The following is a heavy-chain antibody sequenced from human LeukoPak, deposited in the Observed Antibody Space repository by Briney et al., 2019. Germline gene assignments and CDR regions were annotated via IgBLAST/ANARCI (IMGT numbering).Heavy chain of an antibody. CDR1: GGTFSSYA. CDR2: IIPILGIA. CDR3: ARDLWCSGGSCPFDP. V-gene: IGHV1-69*04. J-gene: IGHJ5*02. D-gene: IGHD2-15*01. Sequence: GASVKVSCKASGGTFSSYAISWVRQAPGQGLEWMGRIIPILGIANYAQKFQGRVTITADKSTSTVYMEMSSLRSEDTAVYYCARDLWCSGGSCPFDPWGQGTLVTVSS.